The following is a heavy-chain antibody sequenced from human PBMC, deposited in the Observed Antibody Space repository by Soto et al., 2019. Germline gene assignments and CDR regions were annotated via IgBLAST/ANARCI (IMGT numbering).Heavy chain of an antibody. J-gene: IGHJ5*02. V-gene: IGHV4-30-2*01. CDR1: GGSISSGGYS. D-gene: IGHD1-7*01. CDR2: IHHSGST. CDR3: ARGTTRWRPQSNWFDP. Sequence: QLQLQESGSGLVKPSQTLSLTCAVSGGSISSGGYSWSWIRQPPGKGLEWIGYIHHSGSTYYNPSLKSRVTISVDRSKNQFSLKLSSVTAADTAVYYCARGTTRWRPQSNWFDPWGQGTLVTVSS.